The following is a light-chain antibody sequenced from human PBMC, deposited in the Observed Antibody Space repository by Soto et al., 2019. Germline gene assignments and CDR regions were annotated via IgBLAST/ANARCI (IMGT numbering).Light chain of an antibody. CDR3: AAWDDSLDGVL. J-gene: IGLJ2*01. V-gene: IGLV1-44*01. CDR1: SSNIGKNA. CDR2: SNN. Sequence: QSVLTQAPSASGTPGQRVTISCSGSSSNIGKNAVNWYQQVSGTAPKLLIYSNNQRPSGVPDRFSGSKSGTSASLAISGLQSEDEGDYYCAAWDDSLDGVLFGGGTKVTVL.